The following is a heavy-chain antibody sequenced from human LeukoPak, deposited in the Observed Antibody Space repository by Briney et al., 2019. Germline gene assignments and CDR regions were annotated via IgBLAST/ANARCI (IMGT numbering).Heavy chain of an antibody. CDR1: GGTFSSYD. CDR2: ITPLFGVA. D-gene: IGHD4-23*01. V-gene: IGHV1-69*01. CDR3: ARGWLAETTVVTPYNY. J-gene: IGHJ4*02. Sequence: SVKVSCKASGGTFSSYDISWVLQAPGQGLEWMGGITPLFGVANYAQKFQGRVTISAVESKSTAYMELRSLRSEDTAVYYCARGWLAETTVVTPYNYWGQGTLVTVSS.